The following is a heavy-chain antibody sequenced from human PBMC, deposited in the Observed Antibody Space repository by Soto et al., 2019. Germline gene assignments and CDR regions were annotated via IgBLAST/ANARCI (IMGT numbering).Heavy chain of an antibody. Sequence: EVQLVESGGGLVQPGGSLRLSCAASGFTFNTYWMQWVRQAPGKGLVWVSRIKSDGSYTNYADSVKGRSTISRDNAKNTRFLQMNSLGAEDTAVYYCATGGSGYFTYWGQGTLVTVSS. J-gene: IGHJ4*02. CDR3: ATGGSGYFTY. CDR1: GFTFNTYW. CDR2: IKSDGSYT. V-gene: IGHV3-74*01. D-gene: IGHD3-22*01.